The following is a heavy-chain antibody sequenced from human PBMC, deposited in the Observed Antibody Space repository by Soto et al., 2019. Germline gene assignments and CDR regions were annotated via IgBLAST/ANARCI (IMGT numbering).Heavy chain of an antibody. D-gene: IGHD5-12*01. CDR3: AASSWLRSYWYFDL. CDR1: GGSFSGYY. V-gene: IGHV4-34*01. CDR2: INHSGST. Sequence: QVQLQQWGAGLLKPSETLSLTCAVYGGSFSGYYWSWIRQPPGKGLEWIGEINHSGSTNYNPSLKSRVTISVDTSKNQFSLKLSSVTAADTAVYYCAASSWLRSYWYFDLWGRDTLVTVSS. J-gene: IGHJ2*01.